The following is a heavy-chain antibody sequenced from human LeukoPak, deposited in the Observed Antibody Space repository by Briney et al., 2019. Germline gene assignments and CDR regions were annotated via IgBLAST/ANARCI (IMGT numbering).Heavy chain of an antibody. CDR1: GGTFSSYA. J-gene: IGHJ4*02. CDR2: INPNSGGT. CDR3: ARDLGFGDPNYYDSSGYWYYFDY. V-gene: IGHV1-2*02. Sequence: ASVKVSCKASGGTFSSYAISWVRQAPGQGLEWMGWINPNSGGTNYAQKFQGRVTMTRDTSISTAYMELSRLRSDDTAVYYCARDLGFGDPNYYDSSGYWYYFDYWGQGTLVTVSS. D-gene: IGHD3-22*01.